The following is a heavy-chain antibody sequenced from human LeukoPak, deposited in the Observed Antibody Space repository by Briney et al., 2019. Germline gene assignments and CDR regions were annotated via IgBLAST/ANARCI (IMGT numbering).Heavy chain of an antibody. D-gene: IGHD1-26*01. Sequence: ASVKVSCKASGYTFTGYYMHWVRQAPGQGLEWMGWIDPNSGGTNYAQKFQGRVTMTRDTSISTAYVELSRLRSEDTAVYYCARSFSGSYFGVGRFDPWGQGTLVTVSS. J-gene: IGHJ5*02. V-gene: IGHV1-2*02. CDR1: GYTFTGYY. CDR2: IDPNSGGT. CDR3: ARSFSGSYFGVGRFDP.